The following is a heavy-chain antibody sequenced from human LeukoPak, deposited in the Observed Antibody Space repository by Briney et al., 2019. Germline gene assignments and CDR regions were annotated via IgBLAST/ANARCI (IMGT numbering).Heavy chain of an antibody. J-gene: IGHJ4*02. V-gene: IGHV3-30*04. Sequence: GRSLRLSCAASGFIFGDYAMHWVRQAPGKGLEWVAAIAFDETDRYYIDSVKGRFTISRDDSKNTLYLHMTSLRAEDTAVYYCTNSDDYGDYWGQGTLATVSS. CDR3: TNSDDYGDY. CDR2: IAFDETDR. CDR1: GFIFGDYA.